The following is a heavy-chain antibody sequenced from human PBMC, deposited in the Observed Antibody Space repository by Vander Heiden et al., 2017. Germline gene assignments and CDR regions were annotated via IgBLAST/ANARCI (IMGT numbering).Heavy chain of an antibody. J-gene: IGHJ4*02. D-gene: IGHD3-16*01. CDR2: INSGSFYI. V-gene: IGHV3-21*01. Sequence: EVQLVESGGGLIKPGGSLRLSCAASGFTFSDYSMNWVRQAPGMGLEWFSSINSGSFYIYYADSVKGRFTISRDNAKNSLYLQMNSLRVEDTAVYYCSRGGTGGDSADYWGQGTLVTVSS. CDR3: SRGGTGGDSADY. CDR1: GFTFSDYS.